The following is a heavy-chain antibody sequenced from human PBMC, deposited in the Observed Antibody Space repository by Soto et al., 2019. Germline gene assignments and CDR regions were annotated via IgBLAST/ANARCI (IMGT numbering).Heavy chain of an antibody. CDR2: INPNSGGT. J-gene: IGHJ4*02. CDR1: GYTFTGYY. D-gene: IGHD2-15*01. CDR3: AAWDSVVVAADFDY. Sequence: ASVKVSCKASGYTFTGYYMHWVRQAPGQGLEWMGWINPNSGGTNYAQKFQGWVTMTRDTSISTAYMELSRLRSDDTAVYYCAAWDSVVVAADFDYWGQGTLVTVSS. V-gene: IGHV1-2*04.